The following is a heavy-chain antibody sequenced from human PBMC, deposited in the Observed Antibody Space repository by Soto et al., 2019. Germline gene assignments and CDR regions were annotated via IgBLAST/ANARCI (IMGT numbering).Heavy chain of an antibody. J-gene: IGHJ3*02. CDR2: ISAYNGNT. V-gene: IGHV1-18*01. D-gene: IGHD3-22*01. CDR3: ARVGTMIVVKDAFDI. Sequence: QVQLVQSGGEVKKPGASVKVSCKASGYTFTNYGLSWVRQAPGQGLEWMGWISAYNGNTNYALKLQGRVTMTTDTSTSTAYMELRSLRSDDTAVYYCARVGTMIVVKDAFDIWGQGTMVTVSS. CDR1: GYTFTNYG.